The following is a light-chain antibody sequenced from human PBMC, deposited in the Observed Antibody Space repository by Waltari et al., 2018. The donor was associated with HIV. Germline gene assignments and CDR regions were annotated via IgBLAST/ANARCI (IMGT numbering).Light chain of an antibody. CDR3: QSYNWAPFA. Sequence: DIEMTQSPSSLSASLGQRLNITRRASQGISQYLSWYQQRTHDHPHVLDDGATILQPGVPSRFSASGSGTEFSLTISNLQPEDVGTYYWQSYNWAPFAFGGGTKVEVK. CDR2: GAT. J-gene: IGKJ4*01. CDR1: QGISQY. V-gene: IGKV1-27*01.